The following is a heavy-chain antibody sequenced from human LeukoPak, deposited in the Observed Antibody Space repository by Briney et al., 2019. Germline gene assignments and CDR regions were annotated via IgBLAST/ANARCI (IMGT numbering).Heavy chain of an antibody. V-gene: IGHV4-61*01. J-gene: IGHJ4*02. Sequence: PSVTLSLTCTVSGGSVSSGSYYWSWIRQPPGKGLEWIGYIYYSGSTNYNPSLKSRVTISVDTSKNQFSLKLSSVTAADTAVYYCARRVGFSGWYWGSIDYWGQGTLVTVSS. CDR3: ARRVGFSGWYWGSIDY. CDR1: GGSVSSGSYY. D-gene: IGHD6-19*01. CDR2: IYYSGST.